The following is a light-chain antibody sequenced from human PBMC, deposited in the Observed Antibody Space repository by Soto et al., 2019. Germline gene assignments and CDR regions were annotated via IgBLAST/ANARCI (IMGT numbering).Light chain of an antibody. CDR1: QSVSSSY. J-gene: IGKJ1*01. Sequence: EIVLTQSPGTLSLSPGERATLSCRASQSVSSSYLAWYQQKPGQAPRLLIYGASSRATGIPDRFSGSGSGTECTLTISRLQSEDFAVFYCQQYGRWPQTFGQGTKVDIK. CDR3: QQYGRWPQT. CDR2: GAS. V-gene: IGKV3-20*01.